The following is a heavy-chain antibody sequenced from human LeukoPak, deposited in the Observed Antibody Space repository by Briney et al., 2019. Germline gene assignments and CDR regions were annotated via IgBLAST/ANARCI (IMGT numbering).Heavy chain of an antibody. CDR2: GFYTGST. J-gene: IGHJ4*02. V-gene: IGHV4-59*01. CDR1: GGSISSYY. Sequence: PSETLSRTCTVSGGSISSYYWSWIRQPPGKGLEWIGYGFYTGSTNYNPSLKSRVTISVDTSNNQFSLKLSSVTAADTAVYYCASEYCSSTSCYFDYWGQGNLVTVSS. D-gene: IGHD2-2*01. CDR3: ASEYCSSTSCYFDY.